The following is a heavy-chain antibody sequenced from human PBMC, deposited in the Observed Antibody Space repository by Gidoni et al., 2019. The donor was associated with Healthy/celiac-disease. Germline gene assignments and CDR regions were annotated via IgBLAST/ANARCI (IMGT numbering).Heavy chain of an antibody. V-gene: IGHV6-1*01. J-gene: IGHJ4*02. CDR3: ARDQGAARRANRAVPGFDY. CDR1: GDSVSSTSAA. D-gene: IGHD6-6*01. CDR2: TYYRSKWYN. Sequence: QVQLQQSGPGLVKPSQTLSLTCAISGDSVSSTSAAWNWIRQSPSRGLEWLGRTYYRSKWYNDYAVSVKSRITINPDTSKNQFSLQLNSVTPEDTAVYYCARDQGAARRANRAVPGFDYWGQGILVTVSS.